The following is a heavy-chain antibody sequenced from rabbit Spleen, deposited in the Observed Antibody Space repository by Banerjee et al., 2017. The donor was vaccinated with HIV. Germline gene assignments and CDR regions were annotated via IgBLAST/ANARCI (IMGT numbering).Heavy chain of an antibody. J-gene: IGHJ4*01. CDR2: IYTGSSGST. CDR1: GFDFSSYYD. Sequence: QSLEESGGDLVKPGASRTLTCKASGFDFSSYYDMCWVRQAPGKGLEWIACIYTGSSGSTAYASWAKGRFTITKTSSTTVTLQMTSLTAADTATYFCARDIYIGDSNYVHALNLWGPGTLVTVS. V-gene: IGHV1S40*01. CDR3: ARDIYIGDSNYVHALNL. D-gene: IGHD7-1*01.